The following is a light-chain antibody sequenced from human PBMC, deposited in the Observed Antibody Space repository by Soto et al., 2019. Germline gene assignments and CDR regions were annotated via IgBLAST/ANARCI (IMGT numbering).Light chain of an antibody. J-gene: IGKJ1*01. CDR1: QSISSW. CDR2: KAS. CDR3: QPYNSYPWS. Sequence: DIQMTQSPSTLSASVGDRVTITCRASQSISSWLAWYQQKPGKAPNLLIYKASSLESGVPSRLSANGSGAVITLTISRLQPADFASYYCQPYNSYPWSFDQGPTVEIK. V-gene: IGKV1-5*03.